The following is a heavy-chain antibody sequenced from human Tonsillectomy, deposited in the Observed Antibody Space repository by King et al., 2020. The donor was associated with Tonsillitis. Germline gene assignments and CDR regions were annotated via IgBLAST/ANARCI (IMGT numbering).Heavy chain of an antibody. J-gene: IGHJ1*01. V-gene: IGHV4-31*03. CDR2: IYYTGSP. CDR3: ASATCSSTTCYRPEYFQD. D-gene: IGHD2-2*01. CDR1: GGSISGDSYY. Sequence: QLQESGPGLVKPSQTLSLTCIVSGGSISGDSYYWSWIRQHPGKGLEWIGYIYYTGSPYYSPSLKSRVTISVDTSKTQFSLNLSSVTAADTAVYYCASATCSSTTCYRPEYFQDWGQGALVTVSS.